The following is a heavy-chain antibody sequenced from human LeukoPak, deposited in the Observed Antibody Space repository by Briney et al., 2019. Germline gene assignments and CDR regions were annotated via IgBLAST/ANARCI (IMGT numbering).Heavy chain of an antibody. CDR3: ARRIRYFDWPSMDV. D-gene: IGHD3-9*01. Sequence: GGSLRLSCAASGFTFSDYYMSWIRQAPGKGLEWVSYICSSSSYTNYADSVKGRFTISRDNAKNSLYLQMNSLRAEDTAVYYCARRIRYFDWPSMDVWGKGTTVTVSS. J-gene: IGHJ6*04. CDR2: ICSSSSYT. CDR1: GFTFSDYY. V-gene: IGHV3-11*06.